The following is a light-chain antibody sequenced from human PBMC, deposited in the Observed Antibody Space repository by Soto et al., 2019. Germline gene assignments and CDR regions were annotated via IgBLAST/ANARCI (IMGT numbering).Light chain of an antibody. J-gene: IGKJ1*01. CDR1: QNIYSN. CDR2: RAS. Sequence: IVMTRSPATLAVSPGQRATPSRRASQNIYSNVAWYQQRPGQAPRLLIYRASTRATGIPARFIGSGSGTEFTLPISSLKSEDFTVDACLQYHNLWAFGQGTKVDIK. CDR3: LQYHNLWA. V-gene: IGKV3-15*01.